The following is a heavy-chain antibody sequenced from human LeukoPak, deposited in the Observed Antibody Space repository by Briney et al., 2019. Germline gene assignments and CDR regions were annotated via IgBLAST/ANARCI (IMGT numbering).Heavy chain of an antibody. CDR1: GGSISSNTYS. CDR3: ARDRYYYDSSGYYYFDY. J-gene: IGHJ4*02. V-gene: IGHV4-39*02. CDR2: IYYGGSA. Sequence: SETLSLTCTVSGGSISSNTYSWGWIRQPPGKGLEWIGSIYYGGSAYYNPSLKSRVTISVDTSKNHFSLKLSSVTAADTAVYYCARDRYYYDSSGYYYFDYWGQGTLVTVSS. D-gene: IGHD3-22*01.